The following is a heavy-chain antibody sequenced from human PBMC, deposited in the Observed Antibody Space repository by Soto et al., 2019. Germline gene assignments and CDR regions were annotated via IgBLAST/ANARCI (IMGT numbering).Heavy chain of an antibody. CDR1: GYTFTGYY. J-gene: IGHJ6*02. V-gene: IGHV1-2*04. D-gene: IGHD3-3*01. Sequence: QVQLVQSGAEVKKPGASVKVSCKASGYTFTGYYMHWVRQAPGQGLEWMGWINPNSGGTNYAQKFQGWVTMTRDTSISTAYMELSRLRSDDTAVYYCARESGITIFGVVDYYYYGMDVWGQGPTVTVSS. CDR3: ARESGITIFGVVDYYYYGMDV. CDR2: INPNSGGT.